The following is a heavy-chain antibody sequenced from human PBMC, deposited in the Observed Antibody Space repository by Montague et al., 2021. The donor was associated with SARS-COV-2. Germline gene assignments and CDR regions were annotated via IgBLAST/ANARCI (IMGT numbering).Heavy chain of an antibody. CDR3: AGENFSSYGMDV. CDR1: GGALNSGPYY. J-gene: IGHJ6*02. CDR2: IHYSGYT. Sequence: SETLSLTCAVSGGALNSGPYYWGWIRQPPGKGLEWLASIHYSGYTYNHPSLRSRVTISVDLAKNQFSLKVSSVTAADTAVYYCAGENFSSYGMDVWGQGTTVTVSS. V-gene: IGHV4-39*02.